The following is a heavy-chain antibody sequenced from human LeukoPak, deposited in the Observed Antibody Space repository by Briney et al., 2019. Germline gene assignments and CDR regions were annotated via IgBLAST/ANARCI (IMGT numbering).Heavy chain of an antibody. CDR2: ISYDGSDK. J-gene: IGHJ4*02. CDR1: GFIFTSYG. CDR3: AKVHMPNWGTGYFDY. D-gene: IGHD7-27*01. V-gene: IGHV3-30*18. Sequence: GGSLRLSCTASGFIFTSYGMHWVRQVPGKGLEWVAGISYDGSDKWYEDSVKGRFTISRDNSKNTVYLQMNNLRAEDTAVYFCAKVHMPNWGTGYFDYWGQGTLVTVSS.